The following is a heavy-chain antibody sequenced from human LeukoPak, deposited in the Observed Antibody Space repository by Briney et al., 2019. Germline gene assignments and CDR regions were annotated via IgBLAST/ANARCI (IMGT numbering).Heavy chain of an antibody. CDR1: GFSFSSYA. V-gene: IGHV3-74*01. Sequence: GGSLRLSCAASGFSFSSYAMSWVRQAPGKGLVWVSRINSDGSSTSYADSVKGRFTTSRDNAKNTLYLQMNSLRAEDTAVYYCVLGYDSSGYYGPHYDFDIWGQGTMVTVSS. J-gene: IGHJ3*02. CDR2: INSDGSST. CDR3: VLGYDSSGYYGPHYDFDI. D-gene: IGHD3-22*01.